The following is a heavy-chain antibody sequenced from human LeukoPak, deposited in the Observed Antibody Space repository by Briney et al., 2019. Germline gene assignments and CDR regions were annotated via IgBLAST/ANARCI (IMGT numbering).Heavy chain of an antibody. CDR2: ISSSGSTI. CDR1: GFTFSSYW. Sequence: GGSLRLSCAVSGFTFSSYWMRWVRQAPGKGLEWVSYISSSGSTIYYADSVKGRFTISRDNAKNSLYLQMNSLRAEDTAVYYCARVEGSGSYYNYAFDYWGQGTLVTVSS. CDR3: ARVEGSGSYYNYAFDY. D-gene: IGHD3-10*01. J-gene: IGHJ4*02. V-gene: IGHV3-11*01.